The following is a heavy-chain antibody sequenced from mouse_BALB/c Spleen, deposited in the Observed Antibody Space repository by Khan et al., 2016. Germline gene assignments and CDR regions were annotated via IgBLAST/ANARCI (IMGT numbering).Heavy chain of an antibody. V-gene: IGHV3-2*02. Sequence: EVQLQESGPGLVKPSQSLSLTCTVTGYSITSDYAWNWIRQFPGNKLEWMGYISYSGSTSYNPSLKSRISITRDTSKNQFFLQLNSVTTEDTATDYCASGTYFDYWGQGTTLTVSS. D-gene: IGHD4-1*01. CDR3: ASGTYFDY. CDR1: GYSITSDYA. J-gene: IGHJ2*01. CDR2: ISYSGST.